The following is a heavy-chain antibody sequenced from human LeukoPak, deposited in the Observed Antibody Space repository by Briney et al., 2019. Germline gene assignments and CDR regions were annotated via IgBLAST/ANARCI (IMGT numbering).Heavy chain of an antibody. Sequence: GGSLRLSCAASGFTFSSFAMHWVRQAPGKGLEWVAYIRYDGSNKSYADSVKSRFTISRDSSKNTLYLQMNSLRAEDTAVYYCAKDPGAHDKHFDHWGQGTLVTVSS. J-gene: IGHJ4*02. CDR1: GFTFSSFA. CDR3: AKDPGAHDKHFDH. CDR2: IRYDGSNK. D-gene: IGHD3-10*01. V-gene: IGHV3-30*02.